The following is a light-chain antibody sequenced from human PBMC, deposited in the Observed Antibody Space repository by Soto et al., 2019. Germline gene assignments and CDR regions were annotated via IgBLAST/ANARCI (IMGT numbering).Light chain of an antibody. CDR3: CSYASSSSDV. V-gene: IGLV2-23*01. CDR1: TSDVGGYNL. Sequence: QSALTQPASVSGSPGQSITISCSGTTSDVGGYNLVSWYPQHTAKAPKLLIYEGTQRPSGVSSRFSGSKSGNTASLTISGLQAEDEADYYCCSYASSSSDVFGTGTKGTVL. CDR2: EGT. J-gene: IGLJ1*01.